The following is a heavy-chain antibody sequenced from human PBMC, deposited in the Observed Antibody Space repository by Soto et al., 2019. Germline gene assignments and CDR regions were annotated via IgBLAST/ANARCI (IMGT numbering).Heavy chain of an antibody. CDR1: GFTFSSYS. CDR2: ISSSSSII. Sequence: EVQLVESGGGLVQPGGSLRLSCAASGFTFSSYSMNWVRQAPGKGLEWVSYISSSSSIIYYADSVKGRFTISRDNAKNSLYLQMNSLRDEDTAVYYCARGLGFLEWLLSFFDYWGQGTLVTVSS. J-gene: IGHJ4*02. CDR3: ARGLGFLEWLLSFFDY. D-gene: IGHD3-3*01. V-gene: IGHV3-48*02.